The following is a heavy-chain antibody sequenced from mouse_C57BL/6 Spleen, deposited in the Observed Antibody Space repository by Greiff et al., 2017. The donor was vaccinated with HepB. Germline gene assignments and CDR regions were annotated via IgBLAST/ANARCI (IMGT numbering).Heavy chain of an antibody. CDR1: GYAFSSSW. D-gene: IGHD3-2*02. V-gene: IGHV1-82*01. CDR3: ARWDSSGYEDFDY. CDR2: IYPGDGDT. J-gene: IGHJ2*01. Sequence: VQLQQSGPELVKPGASVKISCKASGYAFSSSWMNWVKQRPGKGLEWIGRIYPGDGDTNYNGKFKGKATLTADKSSSTAYMQLSILTSEDSAVYFCARWDSSGYEDFDYWGQGTTLTVSS.